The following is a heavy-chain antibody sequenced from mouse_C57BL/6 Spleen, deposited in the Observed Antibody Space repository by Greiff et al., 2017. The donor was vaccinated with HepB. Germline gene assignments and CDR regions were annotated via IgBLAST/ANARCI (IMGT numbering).Heavy chain of an antibody. J-gene: IGHJ2*01. D-gene: IGHD1-1*01. CDR2: IDPENGDT. V-gene: IGHV14-4*01. CDR3: TRIYYYGLDY. Sequence: EVQRVESGAELVRPGASVKLSCTASGFNIKDDYMHWVKQRPEQGLEWIGWIDPENGDTEYASKFQGKATITADTSSNTAYLQLSSLTSEDTAVYYCTRIYYYGLDYWGQGTTLTVSS. CDR1: GFNIKDDY.